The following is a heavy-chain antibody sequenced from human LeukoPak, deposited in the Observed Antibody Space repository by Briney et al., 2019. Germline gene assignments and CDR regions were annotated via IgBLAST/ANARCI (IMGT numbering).Heavy chain of an antibody. CDR2: FSGSGDTT. V-gene: IGHV3-23*01. Sequence: GGSLRLSCAASGFTFSTFSRSWMSWVRQAPGKGLEWVSTFSGSGDTTYYADSVKGLFAISTDNSKNTLYLQMDRLRAEDTAVYYCAKSYSSGWFGLYFDSWGQGTLVTVSS. J-gene: IGHJ4*02. CDR1: GFTFSTFSRSW. D-gene: IGHD6-19*01. CDR3: AKSYSSGWFGLYFDS.